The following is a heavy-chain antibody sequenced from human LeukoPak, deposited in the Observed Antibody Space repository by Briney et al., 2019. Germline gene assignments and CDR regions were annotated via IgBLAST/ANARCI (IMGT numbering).Heavy chain of an antibody. CDR2: IYYSGST. CDR1: GGSISSGDYY. V-gene: IGHV4-30-4*08. J-gene: IGHJ3*02. D-gene: IGHD1-26*01. CDR3: VRDLGYSGSPGAFDI. Sequence: KTSQTLSLTCTVSGGSISSGDYYWSWIRQPPGKGLEWIGYIYYSGSTYYNPSLKSQVTISVDTSKNQFSLKLSSVTAADTAVYYCVRDLGYSGSPGAFDIWGQGTMVTVSS.